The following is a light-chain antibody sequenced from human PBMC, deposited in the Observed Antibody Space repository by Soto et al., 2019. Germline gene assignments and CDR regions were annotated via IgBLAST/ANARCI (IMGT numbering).Light chain of an antibody. CDR2: GNS. CDR1: SSNIGAGYD. V-gene: IGLV1-40*01. CDR3: QSYDSSLSGSV. Sequence: QSVLTQPPSVSGAPGQRVTICCTGSSSNIGAGYDVHWYQQLPGTAPKLLIYGNSNRPSGVPDRFSGSKSGTSASLDITGLQAEDEADYYCQSYDSSLSGSVLGGGTKLTVL. J-gene: IGLJ2*01.